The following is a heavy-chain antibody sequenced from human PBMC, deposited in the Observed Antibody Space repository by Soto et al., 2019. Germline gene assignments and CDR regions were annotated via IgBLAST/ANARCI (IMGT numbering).Heavy chain of an antibody. V-gene: IGHV4-38-2*01. CDR3: ARARYYDFWSGYKTPMGWFDP. CDR2: IYHSGST. CDR1: GYSISSGYY. D-gene: IGHD3-3*01. Sequence: SETLSLTCAVSGYSISSGYYWGWIRQPPGKGLEWIGSIYHSGSTYYNPSLKSRVTISVATSKNQFSLKLSSVTAADTAVYYCARARYYDFWSGYKTPMGWFDPRGQGTLVTVSS. J-gene: IGHJ5*02.